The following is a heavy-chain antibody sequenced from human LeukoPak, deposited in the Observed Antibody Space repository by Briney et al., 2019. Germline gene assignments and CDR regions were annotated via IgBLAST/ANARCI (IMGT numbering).Heavy chain of an antibody. D-gene: IGHD4-23*01. CDR1: GFSLSTSGVS. Sequence: SGPTLVRPTQTLTLTCTFSGFSLSTSGVSVGWIRQPPGKALEWLAVTYWDDDERYSPSLKSRLTITKDTSKNQVVLTVTNMDPVDTATYYCAHSCGGGNSAYFDYWGQGTLVTVSS. J-gene: IGHJ4*02. CDR3: AHSCGGGNSAYFDY. V-gene: IGHV2-5*02. CDR2: TYWDDDE.